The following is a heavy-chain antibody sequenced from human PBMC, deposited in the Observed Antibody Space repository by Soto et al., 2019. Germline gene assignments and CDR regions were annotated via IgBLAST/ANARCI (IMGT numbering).Heavy chain of an antibody. J-gene: IGHJ4*02. CDR2: INPNSNTDVT. V-gene: IGHV1-2*04. Sequence: QVQLVQSGAEVKKPGASVKVSCKASGYTFTDYYIHWVRQAPGQGLEWMGWINPNSNTDVTNYAQKLQGWVTMTSDTSITTAYLEVDRLKSDDTAVYYCASGPRKQLWVGYFDYWGQGTLVPVSS. CDR3: ASGPRKQLWVGYFDY. D-gene: IGHD1-1*01. CDR1: GYTFTDYY.